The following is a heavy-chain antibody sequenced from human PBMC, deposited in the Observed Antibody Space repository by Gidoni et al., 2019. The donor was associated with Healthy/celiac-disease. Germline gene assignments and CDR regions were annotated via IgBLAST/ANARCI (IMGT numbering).Heavy chain of an antibody. CDR2: IRTSRSDI. V-gene: IGHV3-21*01. J-gene: IGHJ6*02. CDR3: ARVVYYGMDV. Sequence: EVQLVESGGGLVTPGGSLRLSCGAHGFTFSIYNMNWVRQAPGKGLEWVSSIRTSRSDIYYADSVKGRFTISRDNAKNSLYLQMNSLRAEDTAIYYCARVVYYGMDVWGQGTTVTVSS. CDR1: GFTFSIYN.